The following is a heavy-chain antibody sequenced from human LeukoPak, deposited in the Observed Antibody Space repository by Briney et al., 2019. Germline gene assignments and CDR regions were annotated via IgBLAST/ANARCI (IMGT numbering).Heavy chain of an antibody. V-gene: IGHV4-59*08. CDR2: IYYSGST. J-gene: IGHJ4*02. Sequence: SETLSLTCTVSGGSISSYYWSWIRQPPGKGLEWIGYIYYSGSTNYNPSLKSRVTILVDTSKNQFSLKLSSVTAADTAVYYCARLYYDSSGYYPFDYWGQGTLVTVSS. CDR3: ARLYYDSSGYYPFDY. D-gene: IGHD3-22*01. CDR1: GGSISSYY.